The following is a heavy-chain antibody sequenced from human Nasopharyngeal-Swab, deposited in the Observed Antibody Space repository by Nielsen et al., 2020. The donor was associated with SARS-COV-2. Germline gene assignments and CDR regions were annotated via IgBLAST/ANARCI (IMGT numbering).Heavy chain of an antibody. D-gene: IGHD6-13*01. V-gene: IGHV4-59*12. CDR2: IYYHGSA. CDR1: GVSISSFH. J-gene: IGHJ4*02. CDR3: VRSSSWYYFDY. Sequence: SETLSLTCSVSGVSISSFHWCWIRQPPGKGLEWIGNIYYHGSANYRPSLKSRVTISVDKPKNQFSLQLSSVTAADTAVYYCVRSSSWYYFDYWAQGTQVTVSS.